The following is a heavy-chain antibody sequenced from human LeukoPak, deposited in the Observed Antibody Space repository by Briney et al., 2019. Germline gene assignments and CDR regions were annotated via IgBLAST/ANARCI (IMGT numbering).Heavy chain of an antibody. V-gene: IGHV1-69*13. J-gene: IGHJ4*02. CDR2: IIPIFGTA. CDR3: ARDGPSGSHYFDY. D-gene: IGHD3-22*01. CDR1: GGTFSSYA. Sequence: ASVKVSCKASGGTFSSYAISWVRQAPGHGLEWMGGIIPIFGTANYAQKFQGRVTITADESTSTAYMELSSLRSEDTAVYYCARDGPSGSHYFDYWGQGTLVTVSS.